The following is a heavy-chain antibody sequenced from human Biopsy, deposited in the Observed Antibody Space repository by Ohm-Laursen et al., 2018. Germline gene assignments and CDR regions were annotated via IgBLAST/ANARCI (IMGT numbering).Heavy chain of an antibody. D-gene: IGHD3-10*01. CDR2: IKWNSGKI. V-gene: IGHV3-9*01. J-gene: IGHJ4*02. CDR1: GFNLGDYA. Sequence: SLRLSCTASGFNLGDYAMHWVRHVPGKGLEWVSGIKWNSGKIDYADSVKGRFTISRDNAKNSLYLHMNSLRTEDSAFYYCARDTGTMVRGVLYQWGQGTQVTVSS. CDR3: ARDTGTMVRGVLYQ.